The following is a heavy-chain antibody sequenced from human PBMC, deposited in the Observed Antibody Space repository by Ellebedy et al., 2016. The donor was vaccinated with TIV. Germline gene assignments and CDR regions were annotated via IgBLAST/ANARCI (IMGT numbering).Heavy chain of an antibody. Sequence: PGGSLRLSCAASGFPFSSFEFNWVRQSPGKGLEWVSYIMSSGTTKYYADSVKGRFTISRDNAKNSLYLQMNSLRAEDTAVYYCAAAHYYFYGKDVWGQGTRVTVSS. CDR2: IMSSGTTK. CDR1: GFPFSSFE. J-gene: IGHJ6*02. V-gene: IGHV3-48*03. D-gene: IGHD2-15*01. CDR3: AAAHYYFYGKDV.